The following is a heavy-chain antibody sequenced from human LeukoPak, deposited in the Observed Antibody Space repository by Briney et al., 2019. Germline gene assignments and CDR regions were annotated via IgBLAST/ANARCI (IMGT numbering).Heavy chain of an antibody. CDR1: GGSISSNNW. J-gene: IGHJ4*02. D-gene: IGHD6-13*01. V-gene: IGHV4-4*02. CDR2: IYHSRST. CDR3: ARDRSISATGLDY. Sequence: PSETLSLTCAVSGGSISSNNWWSWVRQPPGKGLEWIGEIYHSRSTNYNPSLASRVTISLDNSKNQFSLKLNSVTAADTAVYYCARDRSISATGLDYWGQGTLVTVSS.